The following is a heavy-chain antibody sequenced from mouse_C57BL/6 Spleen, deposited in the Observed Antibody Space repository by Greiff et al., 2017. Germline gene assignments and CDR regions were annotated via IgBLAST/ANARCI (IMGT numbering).Heavy chain of an antibody. CDR2: INPSDSYT. CDR3: ERLERYYAMDY. CDR1: GYTFTSYW. J-gene: IGHJ4*01. V-gene: IGHV1-69*01. Sequence: VQLQQPGAELVMPGASVKLSCKASGYTFTSYWMHWVKQRPGQGLEWIGEINPSDSYTNYNQKFKGKATLTVDKSSSTAYMQLGSLTSEDSAVFYCERLERYYAMDYWGQGTSVTVSS.